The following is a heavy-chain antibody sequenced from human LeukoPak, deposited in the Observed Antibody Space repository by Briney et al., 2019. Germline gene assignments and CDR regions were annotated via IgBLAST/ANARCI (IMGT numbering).Heavy chain of an antibody. CDR2: IYTSGST. V-gene: IGHV4-61*02. Sequence: SQTLSLTCTASGCSISSGSYYWSWIRQPAGKGLEWIGRIYTSGSTNYNPSLKSRVTISVDTSKNQFSLKLSSVTAADTAVYYCARDRGKYYYDSSGYYPFDYWGQGTLVTVSS. CDR1: GCSISSGSYY. J-gene: IGHJ4*02. D-gene: IGHD3-22*01. CDR3: ARDRGKYYYDSSGYYPFDY.